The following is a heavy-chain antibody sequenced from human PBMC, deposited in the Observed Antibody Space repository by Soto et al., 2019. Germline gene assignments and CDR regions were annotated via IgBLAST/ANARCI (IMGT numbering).Heavy chain of an antibody. D-gene: IGHD3-10*01. CDR2: INSDGSSI. CDR3: AKRTSMSGNYYFDY. V-gene: IGHV3-74*01. Sequence: EVQLVESGGGLVQPGGSLRHSCAASGFTFSSYWMHWIRQAPGKGLVWVSRINSDGSSISYADSVKGRFTISRDNAKNTLYLQMSSLRAEDTAVYYSAKRTSMSGNYYFDYWGQGTLVTVSS. J-gene: IGHJ4*02. CDR1: GFTFSSYW.